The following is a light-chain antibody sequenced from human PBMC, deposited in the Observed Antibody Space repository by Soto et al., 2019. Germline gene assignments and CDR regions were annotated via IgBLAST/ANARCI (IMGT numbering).Light chain of an antibody. CDR3: QQYHNLWT. Sequence: EIVMTQSPATLSVSPGERATLSCTASHYVYSNVAWFQQRPGQAPRLLICRASARATGTPARFSGSGSGTGFTLTITSLQSEDFALYYCQQYHNLWTFGQGTEVEIK. J-gene: IGKJ1*01. CDR2: RAS. CDR1: HYVYSN. V-gene: IGKV3-15*01.